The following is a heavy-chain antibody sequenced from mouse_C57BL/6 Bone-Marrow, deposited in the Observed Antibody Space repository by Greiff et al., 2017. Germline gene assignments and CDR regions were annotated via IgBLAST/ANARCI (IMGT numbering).Heavy chain of an antibody. V-gene: IGHV1-15*01. D-gene: IGHD1-1*01. CDR1: GYTFTDYE. J-gene: IGHJ2*01. CDR2: IDPATGGT. CDR3: TRFDYYGSFDY. Sequence: QVQLKESGAELVRPGASVTLSCKASGYTFTDYEMHWVKQTPVHGLEWIGAIDPATGGTAYNQKFKGKAILTADKSSSTAYMELRSLTSEDSAVYYCTRFDYYGSFDYWGQGTTLTVSS.